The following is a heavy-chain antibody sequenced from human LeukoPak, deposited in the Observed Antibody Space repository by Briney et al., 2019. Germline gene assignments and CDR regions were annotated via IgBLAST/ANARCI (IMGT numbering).Heavy chain of an antibody. D-gene: IGHD6-13*01. J-gene: IGHJ4*02. V-gene: IGHV3-23*01. Sequence: GGSLRLSCAASGFTFSSYGMNWVRQAPGKGLEWVSSISTSGGSTFYADSVKGRFTISRDNSKNTVYLQMNSLRAEDTAVYYCAKDREAAGIDYWGQGTLVTVSS. CDR3: AKDREAAGIDY. CDR2: ISTSGGST. CDR1: GFTFSSYG.